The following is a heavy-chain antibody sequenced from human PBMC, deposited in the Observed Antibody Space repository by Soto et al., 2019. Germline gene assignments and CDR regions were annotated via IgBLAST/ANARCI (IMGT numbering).Heavy chain of an antibody. D-gene: IGHD3-10*01. CDR2: ISAYNGNT. CDR1: TYMFSNYG. V-gene: IGHV1-18*01. Sequence: ASVKVSCKTSTYMFSNYGVSWVRPAPGQGLEWMGWISAYNGNTNYAQKFKGRVTLTTDTPTSTAYMELRSLRSDDTAVYYCARDTYYYQSGSYDNAGMDVWGQGTTVTVSS. J-gene: IGHJ6*02. CDR3: ARDTYYYQSGSYDNAGMDV.